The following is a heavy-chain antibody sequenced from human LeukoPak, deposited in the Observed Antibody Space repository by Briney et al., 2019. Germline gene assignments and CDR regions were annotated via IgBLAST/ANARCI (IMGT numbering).Heavy chain of an antibody. CDR1: GYTFTSYG. CDR3: ARDRGDGYNAYNNFDY. V-gene: IGHV1-18*01. Sequence: GASVKASCKASGYTFTSYGVSWVRQAPGQGLEWMGWISAYNGNTNYAQKLQGRVTMTTDTSTSTAYMELRSLRSDDTAVYYCARDRGDGYNAYNNFDYWGQGTLVTVSS. D-gene: IGHD5-24*01. J-gene: IGHJ4*02. CDR2: ISAYNGNT.